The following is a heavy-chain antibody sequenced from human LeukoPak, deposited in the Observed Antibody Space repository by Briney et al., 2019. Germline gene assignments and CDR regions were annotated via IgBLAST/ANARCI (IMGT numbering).Heavy chain of an antibody. V-gene: IGHV3-74*01. Sequence: GGSLRLSCAASGFTFDDYAMHWVRQAPGKGLVWVSRINNDGSSTSYADSVKGRFTVSRDNAKNSLYLQMNSLRAEDTAVYYCARGGYDILTGYPDAFDIWGQGTMVTVSS. CDR2: INNDGSST. J-gene: IGHJ3*02. CDR3: ARGGYDILTGYPDAFDI. CDR1: GFTFDDYA. D-gene: IGHD3-9*01.